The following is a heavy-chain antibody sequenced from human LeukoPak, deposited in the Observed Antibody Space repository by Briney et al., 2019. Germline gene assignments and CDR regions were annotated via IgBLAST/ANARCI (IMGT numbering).Heavy chain of an antibody. CDR3: ARGGADYVIGY. CDR2: ISSSSSCT. J-gene: IGHJ4*02. D-gene: IGHD4-17*01. Sequence: PGGSLRLSCAASGFTFSDYYMSWIRQAPGKGLEWVSFISSSSSCTNYADSVKGRFTISRDNTKNSLYLQMNNLRAEDTAVYYCARGGADYVIGYWGQGTLVTVSS. CDR1: GFTFSDYY. V-gene: IGHV3-11*06.